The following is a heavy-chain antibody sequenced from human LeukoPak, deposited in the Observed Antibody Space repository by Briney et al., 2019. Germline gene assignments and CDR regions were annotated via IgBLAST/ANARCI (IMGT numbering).Heavy chain of an antibody. CDR2: IYYSGST. V-gene: IGHV4-31*03. Sequence: SQTLSLTCTVSGGSISSGGYYWSWIRQHPGKGLEWIGYIYYSGSTYYNPSLKSRVTISVDTSKNQFSLKLSSVTAADTAVYYCASPGIAVAGTHDAFDIWGQGTMVTVSS. J-gene: IGHJ3*02. D-gene: IGHD6-19*01. CDR3: ASPGIAVAGTHDAFDI. CDR1: GGSISSGGYY.